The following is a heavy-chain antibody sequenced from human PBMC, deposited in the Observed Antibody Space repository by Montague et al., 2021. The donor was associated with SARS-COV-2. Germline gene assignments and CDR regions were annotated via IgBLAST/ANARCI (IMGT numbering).Heavy chain of an antibody. V-gene: IGHV4-59*08. Sequence: SETLSLTCTVSGGSISSYYWSWIRQPPGKGLEWIGYIYYSGSTNYNPSLKSRVTISVDTSKNQFSLKLSSVTAADTAVYYCARPLTYTYYYGSGSYYQGSWFDPWGQGTLVTVSS. CDR1: GGSISSYY. CDR2: IYYSGST. J-gene: IGHJ5*02. CDR3: ARPLTYTYYYGSGSYYQGSWFDP. D-gene: IGHD3-10*01.